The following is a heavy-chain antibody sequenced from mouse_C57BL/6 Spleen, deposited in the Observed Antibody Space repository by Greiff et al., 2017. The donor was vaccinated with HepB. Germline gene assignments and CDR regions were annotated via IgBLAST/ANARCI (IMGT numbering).Heavy chain of an antibody. CDR1: GYTFTGYW. CDR3: ARGGRDYYGSSYEEDYAMDY. Sequence: QVQLQQSGAELMKPGASVKLSCKATGYTFTGYWIEWVKQRPGHGLEWIGELLPGSGSTNYNEKFKGKATFTADTSSNTAYMQLSSLTTEDSAIYYCARGGRDYYGSSYEEDYAMDYWGQGTSVTVSS. CDR2: LLPGSGST. V-gene: IGHV1-9*01. D-gene: IGHD1-1*01. J-gene: IGHJ4*01.